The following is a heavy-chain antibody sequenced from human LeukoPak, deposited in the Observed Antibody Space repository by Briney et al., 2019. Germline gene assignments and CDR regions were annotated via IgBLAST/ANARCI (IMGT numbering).Heavy chain of an antibody. J-gene: IGHJ4*02. V-gene: IGHV3-48*03. D-gene: IGHD1-26*01. CDR3: ARVHIVGATPSDY. CDR1: GFTFSSYE. CDR2: ISSSGSSI. Sequence: GGSLRLSCAASGFTFSSYEMNWVRQAPGKGLEWVSYISSSGSSIYYADSVKGRFTISRDNAKNSLYLQMNSLRVEDTALYYCARVHIVGATPSDYWGQGTLVTVSS.